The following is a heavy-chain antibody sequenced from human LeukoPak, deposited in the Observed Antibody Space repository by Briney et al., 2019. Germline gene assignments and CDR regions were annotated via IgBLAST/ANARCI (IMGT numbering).Heavy chain of an antibody. CDR2: IIPIFGTA. Sequence: SSVKVSCKASGGTFSSYAISWVRQAPGQGLEWMGRIIPIFGTANYAQKFQGRVTITTDESTSTAYMELSSLRSEDTAVYYCAGGYSYGYPYYFDYWGQGTLVTVSS. V-gene: IGHV1-69*05. D-gene: IGHD5-18*01. CDR1: GGTFSSYA. CDR3: AGGYSYGYPYYFDY. J-gene: IGHJ4*02.